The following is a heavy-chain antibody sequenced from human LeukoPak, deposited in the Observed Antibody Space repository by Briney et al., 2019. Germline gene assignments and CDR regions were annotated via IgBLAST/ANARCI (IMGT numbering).Heavy chain of an antibody. CDR1: GYSIRSGYY. CDR2: IYHSGST. J-gene: IGHJ3*02. CDR3: AREGVVGATFWSRDAFDI. Sequence: SETLSLTCTVSGYSIRSGYYWGWIRQPPGKGLEWIGSIYHSGSTYYNPSLKSRITISVDTSKNQFSLRLSSVTAADTAVYYCAREGVVGATFWSRDAFDIWGQGTMVTVSS. D-gene: IGHD1-26*01. V-gene: IGHV4-38-2*02.